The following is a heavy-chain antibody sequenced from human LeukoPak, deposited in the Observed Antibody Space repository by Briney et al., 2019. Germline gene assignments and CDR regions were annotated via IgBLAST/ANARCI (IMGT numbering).Heavy chain of an antibody. CDR2: ISGSDGSGGTT. V-gene: IGHV3-23*01. CDR1: GFTFSRYG. D-gene: IGHD6-19*01. J-gene: IGHJ4*02. Sequence: GGSLRLSCAASGFTFSRYGMSWVRQAPGKGLEWVSVISGSDGSGGTTYYADSVTGRFTISRDNAKNTLYLQMNSLRAEDTAVYYCATTYVTGRYDYFDYWSQGTLVTVSS. CDR3: ATTYVTGRYDYFDY.